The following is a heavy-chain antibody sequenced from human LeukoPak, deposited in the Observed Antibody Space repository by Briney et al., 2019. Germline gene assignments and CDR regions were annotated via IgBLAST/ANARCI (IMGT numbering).Heavy chain of an antibody. J-gene: IGHJ6*03. CDR1: GYTFTSYD. V-gene: IGHV1-8*01. D-gene: IGHD3-22*01. Sequence: SVTLTFTRSGYTFTSYDINLEQQPPGQEIEWMGYMSPNTGNTGYAQKFQGRVTMTRNTSINTAYMELSSLRSEDTAVYYCARGMIQCMDVWGKGTTVTVSS. CDR2: MSPNTGNT. CDR3: ARGMIQCMDV.